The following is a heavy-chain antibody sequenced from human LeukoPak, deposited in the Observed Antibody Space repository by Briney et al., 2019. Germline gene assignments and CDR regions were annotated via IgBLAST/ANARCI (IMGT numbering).Heavy chain of an antibody. CDR1: GFTFKHHT. V-gene: IGHV3-21*01. Sequence: GGSLRLSCAASGFTFKHHTMNWVRQAPGKGLEWVSSISTHGSYIYYADSVKGRFTISRDNARNSLYLQMNSLRADDTSVYFRARAGLAAAEFDVGVQGTLVTVSS. CDR2: ISTHGSYI. D-gene: IGHD6-13*01. J-gene: IGHJ4*02. CDR3: ARAGLAAAEFDV.